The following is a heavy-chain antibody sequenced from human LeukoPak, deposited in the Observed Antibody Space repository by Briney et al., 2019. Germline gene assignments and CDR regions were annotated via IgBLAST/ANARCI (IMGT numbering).Heavy chain of an antibody. CDR1: GYPFTNYL. CDR2: INPRNGDT. V-gene: IGHV1-46*01. J-gene: IGHJ4*02. D-gene: IGHD2-2*01. CDR3: AREMPATYYLDY. Sequence: ASVKVSCKGFGYPFTNYLIHWARQAPGQGLEWMGIINPRNGDTIYTQKFQGRVTMTRDTSTSTVYMDLSSLKSEDTAVYYCAREMPATYYLDYWGQGSLVTVSS.